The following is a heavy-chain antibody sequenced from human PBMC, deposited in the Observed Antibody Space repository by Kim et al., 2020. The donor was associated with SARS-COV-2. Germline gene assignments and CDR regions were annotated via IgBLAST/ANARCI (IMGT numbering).Heavy chain of an antibody. D-gene: IGHD3-10*01. CDR3: AREGRGGHPSLGY. V-gene: IGHV3-53*01. Sequence: GGSLRLSCAASGFTVSSNYMSWVRQAPGKGLEWVSVIYSGGSTYYADSVKGRFTISRDNSKNTLYLQMNSLRAEDTAVYYCAREGRGGHPSLGYWGQGTLVTVSS. CDR1: GFTVSSNY. CDR2: IYSGGST. J-gene: IGHJ4*02.